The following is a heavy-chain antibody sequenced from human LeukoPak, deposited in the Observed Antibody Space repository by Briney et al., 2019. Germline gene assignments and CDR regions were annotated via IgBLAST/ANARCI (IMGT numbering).Heavy chain of an antibody. CDR3: ANEESVEGY. CDR1: GFTFSSYA. Sequence: GGSLRLSCAASGFTFSSYALSWVRQAPGKGLEWVSTISGSGGSTYYADSVKGRFTISRDNSKNTLYLQMNSLRAEDTAMYYCANEESVEGYWGQGTLVTVSS. J-gene: IGHJ4*02. CDR2: ISGSGGST. V-gene: IGHV3-23*01. D-gene: IGHD1-1*01.